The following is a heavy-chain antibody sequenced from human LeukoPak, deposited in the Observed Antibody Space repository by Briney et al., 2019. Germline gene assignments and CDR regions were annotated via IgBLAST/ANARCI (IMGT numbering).Heavy chain of an antibody. J-gene: IGHJ5*02. CDR1: GYTFTSYA. D-gene: IGHD4-23*01. CDR3: AREVTPVGGSPLIWLDP. V-gene: IGHV1-18*01. CDR2: ISAYNGAT. Sequence: ASLKVSCKASGYTFTSYAISWVRQAPGQGLENVGWISAYNGATAYAQNFQGRVTMTTDTSTNTAYMELSRLRSDDTAVYYCAREVTPVGGSPLIWLDPWGQGTLVTVSS.